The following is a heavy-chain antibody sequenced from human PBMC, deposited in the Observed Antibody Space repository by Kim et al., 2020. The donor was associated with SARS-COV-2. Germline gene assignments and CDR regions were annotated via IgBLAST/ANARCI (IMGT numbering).Heavy chain of an antibody. J-gene: IGHJ6*02. CDR1: GGSISSGGYY. Sequence: SETLSLTCTVSGGSISSGGYYWSWIRQHPGKGLEWIGYIYYSGSTYYNPSLKSRVTISVDTSKNQFSLKLSSVTAADTAVYYCARDISDYDILTGYNLNGMDVWGQGTTVTVSS. D-gene: IGHD3-9*01. CDR3: ARDISDYDILTGYNLNGMDV. V-gene: IGHV4-31*03. CDR2: IYYSGST.